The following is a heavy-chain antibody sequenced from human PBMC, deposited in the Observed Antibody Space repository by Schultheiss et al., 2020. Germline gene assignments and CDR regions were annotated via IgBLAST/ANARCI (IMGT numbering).Heavy chain of an antibody. CDR3: ARAPTWIQLWSTSPYYFDY. D-gene: IGHD5-18*01. V-gene: IGHV4-39*07. CDR2: IYYSGST. CDR1: GGSISSSSYY. J-gene: IGHJ4*02. Sequence: SETLSLTFTVSGGSISSSSYYWGWIRQPPGKGLEWIGSIYYSGSTYYNPSLKSRVTISVDTSKNQFSLKLSSVTAADTAMYYCARAPTWIQLWSTSPYYFDYWGQGTLVTVSS.